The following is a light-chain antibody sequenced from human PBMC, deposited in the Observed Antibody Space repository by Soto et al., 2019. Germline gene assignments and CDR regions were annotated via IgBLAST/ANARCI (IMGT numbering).Light chain of an antibody. CDR2: HAS. J-gene: IGKJ1*01. CDR3: QQYNSYS. Sequence: DLQITQSPSTLPASVGARVTITCRASQSISNWLARYQQKPGTAPKLLIYHASTLESGVPSRFIGSGSGTEFNLPISSLQPDDLATDYCQQYNSYSFCQGTKVDNK. CDR1: QSISNW. V-gene: IGKV1-5*01.